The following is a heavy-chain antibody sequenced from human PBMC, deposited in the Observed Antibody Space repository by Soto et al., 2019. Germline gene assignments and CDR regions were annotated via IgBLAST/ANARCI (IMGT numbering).Heavy chain of an antibody. CDR1: GVTFSSYA. Sequence: GGSLRLSCTSSGVTFSSYAMHWVRQAPGKGLEWVAVISYDGSNKYYADSVKGRFTISRDNSKNTLYLQMNSLRAEDTAVYYCARGRMVRGVLWFDPWGQGTLVTVSS. J-gene: IGHJ5*02. V-gene: IGHV3-30-3*01. D-gene: IGHD3-10*01. CDR2: ISYDGSNK. CDR3: ARGRMVRGVLWFDP.